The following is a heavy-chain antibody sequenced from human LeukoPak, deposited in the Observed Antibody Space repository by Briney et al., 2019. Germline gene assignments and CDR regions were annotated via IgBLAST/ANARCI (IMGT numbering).Heavy chain of an antibody. CDR2: INHSGST. Sequence: SETLSLTCAVYGGSLSGYYWSWIRQPPGKGLEWIGEINHSGSTNYNPSLKSRVTISVDTSKNQFSLRLSSVTAADTAVYYCARGPRRTLDYWGQGTLVTVSS. V-gene: IGHV4-34*01. CDR1: GGSLSGYY. J-gene: IGHJ4*02. CDR3: ARGPRRTLDY.